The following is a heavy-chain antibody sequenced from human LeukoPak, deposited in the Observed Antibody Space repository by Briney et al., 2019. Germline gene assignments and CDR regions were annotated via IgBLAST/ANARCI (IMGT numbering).Heavy chain of an antibody. CDR1: GFAFSSYW. CDR3: ARGSSSSFDF. J-gene: IGHJ4*02. V-gene: IGHV3-7*01. CDR2: INLDGSEK. D-gene: IGHD6-6*01. Sequence: PGGSLRLSCAASGFAFSSYWMNWVRQAPGKGLEWVANINLDGSEKYYVDSVKGRFTISRDNAKNSLYLQMNSLRAEDTAVYYCARGSSSSFDFWGQGTLVTVSS.